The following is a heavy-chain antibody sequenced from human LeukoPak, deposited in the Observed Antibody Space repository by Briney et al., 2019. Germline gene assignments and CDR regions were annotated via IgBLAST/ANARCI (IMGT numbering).Heavy chain of an antibody. J-gene: IGHJ5*02. CDR1: GFTFSDYY. V-gene: IGHV3-11*05. CDR3: ARDWYCSSSICYPDRNWFDP. Sequence: GGSLRLSCAASGFTFSDYYMSWIRQAPGKGLEWVSYISTTSSYTDYADSVRGRFTISRDNAKNLLYLQMNSLRPEDTAVYYCARDWYCSSSICYPDRNWFDPWGQGTLVTVPS. D-gene: IGHD2-2*01. CDR2: ISTTSSYT.